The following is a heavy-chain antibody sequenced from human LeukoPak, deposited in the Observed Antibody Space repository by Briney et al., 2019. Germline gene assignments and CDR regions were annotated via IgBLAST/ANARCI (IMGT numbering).Heavy chain of an antibody. CDR1: GFTFSRYS. Sequence: GGSLRLSCAASGFTFSRYSMNWVRQAPGKGLEWVSPISSSSTYIYYADSVKGRFTISRDNAKNSLYLQMNSLRAEDTAVYYCARDQLGVAATQYFQHWGQGTLVTVSS. D-gene: IGHD1-26*01. J-gene: IGHJ1*01. CDR2: ISSSSTYI. CDR3: ARDQLGVAATQYFQH. V-gene: IGHV3-21*01.